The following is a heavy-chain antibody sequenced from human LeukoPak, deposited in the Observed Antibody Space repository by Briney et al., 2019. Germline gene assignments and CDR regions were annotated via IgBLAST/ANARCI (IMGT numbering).Heavy chain of an antibody. CDR2: ISGSGGST. J-gene: IGHJ5*02. V-gene: IGHV3-23*01. CDR3: ARLVGATSSWFDP. Sequence: GGSLRLSCAASGFTFSSYGMSWVRQAPGKGLEWVSAISGSGGSTYYADSVKGRFTISRDNAKNSLYLQMNSLRAEDTAVYYCARLVGATSSWFDPWGQGTLVTVSS. CDR1: GFTFSSYG. D-gene: IGHD1-26*01.